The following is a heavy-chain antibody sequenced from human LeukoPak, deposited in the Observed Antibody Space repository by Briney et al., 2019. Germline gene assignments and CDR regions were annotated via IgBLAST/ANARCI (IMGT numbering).Heavy chain of an antibody. J-gene: IGHJ4*02. Sequence: GGSLRLSCAASGFTFSSYAMSWVRQAPGKGLEWVSGISGSGASTYYADSVKGRFTISRDNSKNTLCLQLDSLRAEDTAVYHCAKGPIQTIITPLGYWGQGALVTVSS. CDR2: ISGSGAST. D-gene: IGHD4-11*01. CDR1: GFTFSSYA. V-gene: IGHV3-23*01. CDR3: AKGPIQTIITPLGY.